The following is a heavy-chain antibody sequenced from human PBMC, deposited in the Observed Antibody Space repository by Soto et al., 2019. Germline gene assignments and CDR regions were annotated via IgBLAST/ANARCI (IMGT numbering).Heavy chain of an antibody. D-gene: IGHD1-26*01. CDR2: IYPGDSDT. V-gene: IGHV5-51*01. CDR3: ARLVGATPYYYYGMDV. CDR1: GYSFTSYW. Sequence: GESLKISCKGSGYSFTSYWIGWVRQMPGKGLEWMGIIYPGDSDTRYSPSFQGQVTIPADKSISTAYLQWSSLKASDTAMYYCARLVGATPYYYYGMDVWGQGTTVTVSS. J-gene: IGHJ6*02.